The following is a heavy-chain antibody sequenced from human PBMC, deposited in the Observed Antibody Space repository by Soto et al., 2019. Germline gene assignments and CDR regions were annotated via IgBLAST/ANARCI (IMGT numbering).Heavy chain of an antibody. V-gene: IGHV3-23*01. J-gene: IGHJ4*02. CDR3: TRHATVQECGY. CDR2: ISGSGGRT. CDR1: GFTSRSYA. Sequence: EVQLLESGGGLVQPGGSLRLSCAASGFTSRSYAMSWARQAPPKGLEWVSAISGSGGRTYYADSVKGRFTISRDNSKDSLYRHMKSMRADHTTVCYYTRHATVQECGYWGQGTLVTVSS. D-gene: IGHD2-21*01.